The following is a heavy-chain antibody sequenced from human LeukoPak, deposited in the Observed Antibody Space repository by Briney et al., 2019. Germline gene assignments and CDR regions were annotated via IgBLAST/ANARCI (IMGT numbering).Heavy chain of an antibody. J-gene: IGHJ3*01. CDR2: IYTSGST. CDR1: GGSISSGSYY. Sequence: SQTLSLTCTVSGGSISSGSYYWSWIRQPAGKGLEWIGRIYTSGSTNYNPSLKSRVTISVDTSKNQFSLKLSSVTAAATAVYYCASLVGALDAFDVWGQGTMVTVSS. CDR3: ASLVGALDAFDV. D-gene: IGHD1-26*01. V-gene: IGHV4-61*02.